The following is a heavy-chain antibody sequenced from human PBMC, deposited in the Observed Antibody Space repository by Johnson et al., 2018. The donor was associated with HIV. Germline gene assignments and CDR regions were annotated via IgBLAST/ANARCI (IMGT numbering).Heavy chain of an antibody. CDR2: ISYDGSNK. CDR1: GFTFSSYA. CDR3: ARAVAVAGMRDDAFDI. V-gene: IGHV3-30*14. J-gene: IGHJ3*02. D-gene: IGHD6-19*01. Sequence: QVQLVESGGGVVQPGRSLRLSCAASGFTFSSYAMHWVRQAPGKGLEWVAVISYDGSNKYYADSVKGRFTISRENAKNSLYLQMNSLRAGDTAVYYCARAVAVAGMRDDAFDIWGQGTMVTVSS.